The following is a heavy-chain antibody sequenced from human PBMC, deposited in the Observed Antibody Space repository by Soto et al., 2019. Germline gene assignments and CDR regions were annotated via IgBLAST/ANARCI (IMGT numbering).Heavy chain of an antibody. CDR3: AKDPYDYVWGSYRSPRPRLDY. CDR2: ISYDGSNK. V-gene: IGHV3-30*18. D-gene: IGHD3-16*02. Sequence: GGSLRLSCAASGFTFSSYGMHWVRQAPGKGLEWVAVISYDGSNKYYADSVKGRFTISRDNSKNTLYLQMNSLRAEDTAVYYCAKDPYDYVWGSYRSPRPRLDYWGQGTLVTVSS. CDR1: GFTFSSYG. J-gene: IGHJ4*02.